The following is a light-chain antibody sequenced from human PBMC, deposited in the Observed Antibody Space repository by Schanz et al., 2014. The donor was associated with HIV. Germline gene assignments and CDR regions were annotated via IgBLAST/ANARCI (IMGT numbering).Light chain of an antibody. Sequence: QSALTQPASVSGSPGQSITISCTGTSSDVGRYNLVSWYQQHPGKVPKLMIYEVTKRPSGVSDRFSGSKSGNTASLTISGLQAEDDADYYCCSYVPGGTYVFGTGTKVTVL. CDR3: CSYVPGGTYV. V-gene: IGLV2-23*02. CDR2: EVT. J-gene: IGLJ1*01. CDR1: SSDVGRYNL.